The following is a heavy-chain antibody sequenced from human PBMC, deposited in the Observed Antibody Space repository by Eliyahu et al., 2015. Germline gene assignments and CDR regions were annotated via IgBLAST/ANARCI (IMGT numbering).Heavy chain of an antibody. J-gene: IGHJ3*02. CDR3: ARVLRGDAFDI. D-gene: IGHD4-17*01. V-gene: IGHV4-39*01. CDR1: GGSISSSSYY. Sequence: QLQLQESGPGLVKPSETLSLTCTVSGGSISSSSYYWGWIRQPPGKGLEWIGSIYYSGSTYYNPSLKSRVTISVDTSKNQFSLKLSSVTAADTAVYYCARVLRGDAFDIWGQGTMVTVSS. CDR2: IYYSGST.